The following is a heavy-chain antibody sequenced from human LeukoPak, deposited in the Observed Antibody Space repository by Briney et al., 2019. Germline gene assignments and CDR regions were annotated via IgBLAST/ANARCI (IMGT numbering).Heavy chain of an antibody. D-gene: IGHD2-21*01. CDR3: ARADRLHGGPYLIGP. CDR1: GYSFTDYY. V-gene: IGHV1-2*02. Sequence: ASVKVSCRTSGYSFTDYYMHWVRQAPGQGLEWMGWINPNSGGTSSAQKFQGRVTMTRDTSITTVYMEVSWLTSDDTAIYYCARADRLHGGPYLIGPWGQGTLVTVSS. CDR2: INPNSGGT. J-gene: IGHJ5*02.